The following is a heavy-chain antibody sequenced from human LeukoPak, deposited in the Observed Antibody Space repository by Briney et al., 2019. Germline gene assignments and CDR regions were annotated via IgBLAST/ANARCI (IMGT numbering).Heavy chain of an antibody. V-gene: IGHV3-7*01. Sequence: PGGSLRLSCGASGFTYTTYWMNWVRQALGKGLEWVANIKQDGSETYYVESVKGRFTISRDNDRNSVFLQMGSLRVEDTALYYCVRGFDGTNAFDLWGQGTMVTVSS. D-gene: IGHD1-26*01. CDR2: IKQDGSET. CDR1: GFTYTTYW. J-gene: IGHJ3*01. CDR3: VRGFDGTNAFDL.